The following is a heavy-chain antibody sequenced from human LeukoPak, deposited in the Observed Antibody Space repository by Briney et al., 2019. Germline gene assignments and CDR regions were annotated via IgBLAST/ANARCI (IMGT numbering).Heavy chain of an antibody. CDR1: GGSISSYY. D-gene: IGHD4-17*01. Sequence: PSETLSLTCTVSGGSISSYYWSWIRQPPGKGLEWIGYIYYSGSTNYNPSLKSRVTISVDTSKNQFSPKLSSVTAADTAVYYCARGPDYGYYFDYWGQGTLVTVSS. J-gene: IGHJ4*02. CDR3: ARGPDYGYYFDY. V-gene: IGHV4-59*01. CDR2: IYYSGST.